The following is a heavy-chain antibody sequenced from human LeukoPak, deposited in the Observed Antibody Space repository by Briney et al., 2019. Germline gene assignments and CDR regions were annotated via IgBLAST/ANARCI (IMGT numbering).Heavy chain of an antibody. CDR1: GYTFTGYY. D-gene: IGHD4-17*01. V-gene: IGHV1-8*02. CDR2: INPNSGNT. Sequence: GASVKVSCKASGYTFTGYYMHWVRQAPGQGLEWMGWINPNSGNTGYAQKFQGRVTMTRNTSISTAYMELSSLRSEDTAVYYCARENDYGDLYDYWGQGTLVTVSS. J-gene: IGHJ4*02. CDR3: ARENDYGDLYDY.